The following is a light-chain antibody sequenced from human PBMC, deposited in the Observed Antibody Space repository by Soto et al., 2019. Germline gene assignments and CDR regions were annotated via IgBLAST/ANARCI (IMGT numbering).Light chain of an antibody. V-gene: IGKV1-9*01. J-gene: IGKJ4*01. Sequence: IQLTQSPSSLSASVGDRVTITCWSSQGISSYLGWYQQKPGKAPNLLIYDASTLHSRVPSRFSGGGSGTDFTLTISSLQPEDFATYYCQQVNVYPSTFGGGTKVDIK. CDR1: QGISSY. CDR3: QQVNVYPST. CDR2: DAS.